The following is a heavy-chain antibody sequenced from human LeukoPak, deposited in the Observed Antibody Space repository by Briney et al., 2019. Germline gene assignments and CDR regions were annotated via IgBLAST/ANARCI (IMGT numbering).Heavy chain of an antibody. CDR2: IYPGDSDT. D-gene: IGHD6-13*01. Sequence: GEPLKISCKGSGYSFTSYWIGWVRQMPGKGLEWMGIIYPGDSDTRYSPPFQGQVTISADKSISTAYLQWSSLKASDTAMYYRARLVHSSWSTLHFDYWGQGTLVTVSS. CDR3: ARLVHSSWSTLHFDY. J-gene: IGHJ4*02. CDR1: GYSFTSYW. V-gene: IGHV5-51*01.